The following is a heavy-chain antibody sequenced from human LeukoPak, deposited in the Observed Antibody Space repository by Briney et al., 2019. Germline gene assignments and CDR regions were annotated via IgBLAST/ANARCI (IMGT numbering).Heavy chain of an antibody. CDR3: AKPYYYGSRSYMDY. D-gene: IGHD3-10*01. CDR1: GFTFSSYG. J-gene: IGHJ4*02. V-gene: IGHV3-30*18. Sequence: GGSLRLSCAASGFTFSSYGMHWVRRAPGKGLEWVAVISYDGSNTYYADSVKGRFTISRDNSKNMLYPQMNSLRAEDTAVYYCAKPYYYGSRSYMDYWGQGTLVTVSS. CDR2: ISYDGSNT.